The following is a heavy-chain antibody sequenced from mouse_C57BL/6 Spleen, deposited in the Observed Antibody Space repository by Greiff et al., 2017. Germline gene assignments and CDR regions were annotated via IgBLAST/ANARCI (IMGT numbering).Heavy chain of an antibody. J-gene: IGHJ2*01. CDR3: ARGIYYYGSSSNYFDY. Sequence: DVMLVESGGGLVKPGGSLKLSCAASGFTFSDYGMHWVRQAPEKGLEWVAYISSGSSTIYYADTVKGRFTISRDNAKNTLFLQMTSLRSEDTAMYYCARGIYYYGSSSNYFDYWGQGTTLTVSS. V-gene: IGHV5-17*01. D-gene: IGHD1-1*01. CDR1: GFTFSDYG. CDR2: ISSGSSTI.